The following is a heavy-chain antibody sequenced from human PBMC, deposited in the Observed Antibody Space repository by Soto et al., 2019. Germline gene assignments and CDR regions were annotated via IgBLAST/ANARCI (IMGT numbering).Heavy chain of an antibody. D-gene: IGHD3-22*01. V-gene: IGHV1-69*01. CDR3: ARWWGYDSTDYYYAY. J-gene: IGHJ4*02. Sequence: QVQLVQSGAEVRKPGSSVRVSCKASGGSCNRHTISWVRQAPGQGLEWMGGIIPIFGTANHAQKFQGSVTIIADESTSTVYRDLCSLRSDDTAIYYCARWWGYDSTDYYYAYWGQGALVIVSS. CDR2: IIPIFGTA. CDR1: GGSCNRHT.